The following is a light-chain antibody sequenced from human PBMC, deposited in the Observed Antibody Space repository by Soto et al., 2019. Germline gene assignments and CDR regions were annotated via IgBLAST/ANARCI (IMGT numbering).Light chain of an antibody. V-gene: IGKV3-15*01. CDR3: HQYNSWPYT. CDR2: AAS. J-gene: IGKJ2*01. Sequence: EIVMTQSPATLSLSPGERATLSCRASQSVNINLAWYQQRPGQAPRLLIYAASTRATGVPDRFSGSGSGTEFTLTISSLQPEDFAVHYCHQYNSWPYTFGQGTK. CDR1: QSVNIN.